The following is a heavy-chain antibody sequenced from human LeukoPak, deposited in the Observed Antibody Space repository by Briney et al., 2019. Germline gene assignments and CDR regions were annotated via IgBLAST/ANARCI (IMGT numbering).Heavy chain of an antibody. CDR2: IYYSGST. Sequence: SETLSLTCTVSSGSINGYYWSWIRQPPGKGLEWIGYIYYSGSTNYNPSLKSRVTISVDTSKNQFSLKLSSVTAADTAVYYCAREYWNDYWGQGSLVTVSS. V-gene: IGHV4-59*01. CDR1: SGSINGYY. CDR3: AREYWNDY. J-gene: IGHJ4*02. D-gene: IGHD1-1*01.